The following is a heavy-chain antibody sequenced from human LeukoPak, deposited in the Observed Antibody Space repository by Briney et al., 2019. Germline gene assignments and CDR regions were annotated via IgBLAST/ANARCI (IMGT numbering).Heavy chain of an antibody. CDR1: GFTFSSYW. CDR3: AREGGVYGDYPDY. CDR2: INRAGSST. J-gene: IGHJ4*02. V-gene: IGHV3-74*01. D-gene: IGHD3-16*01. Sequence: PGGSPRLSCAASGFTFSSYWMHWVRQAPGKGLVWVSRINRAGSSTSYADSVKGRFTISRDNAKNTLYLQMSSLRAEDTAVYYCAREGGVYGDYPDYWGQGTLVTVSS.